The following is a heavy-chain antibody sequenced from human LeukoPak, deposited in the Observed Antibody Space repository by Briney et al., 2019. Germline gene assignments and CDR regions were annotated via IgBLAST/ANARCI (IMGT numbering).Heavy chain of an antibody. CDR3: ARALIGYYFDY. V-gene: IGHV3-21*06. CDR1: GFTFSSYS. Sequence: GGSLRLSCAASGFTFSSYSMNWVRQAPGKGLEWVSSISSSSSYIYYADSLKGRFTISRDNAKNSLYLQMNSLRAEDTAVYYCARALIGYYFDYWGQGTLVTVSS. CDR2: ISSSSSYI. D-gene: IGHD2-8*01. J-gene: IGHJ4*02.